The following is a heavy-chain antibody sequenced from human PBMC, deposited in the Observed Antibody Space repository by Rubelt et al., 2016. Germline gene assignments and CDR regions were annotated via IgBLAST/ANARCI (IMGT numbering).Heavy chain of an antibody. CDR1: GYTFTSYA. CDR3: AISTYYYDSSGYYPYWYFDL. J-gene: IGHJ2*01. D-gene: IGHD3-22*01. V-gene: IGHV1-3*01. Sequence: QVQLVQSGAEVKKPGASVKVSCKASGYTFTSYAMHWVRQAPGQRLEWMGWLNAGNGNTKYSQKFQGRVTITRDTSASTAYMELSSLRSEDTAVYYCAISTYYYDSSGYYPYWYFDLWGRGTLVTVSS. CDR2: LNAGNGNT.